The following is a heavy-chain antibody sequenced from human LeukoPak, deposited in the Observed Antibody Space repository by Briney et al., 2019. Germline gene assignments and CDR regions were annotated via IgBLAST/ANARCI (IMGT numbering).Heavy chain of an antibody. CDR1: GGSISSYY. CDR2: IYYSGST. D-gene: IGHD5-24*01. CDR3: AREKREWRRWLQLRKDPIYYYYMDV. V-gene: IGHV4-59*01. J-gene: IGHJ6*03. Sequence: PSETLSLTCTVSGGSISSYYWSWIRQPPGKGLEWIGYIYYSGSTNYNPSLKSRVTISVDTSKNQFSLKLSSVTAADTAVYYCAREKREWRRWLQLRKDPIYYYYMDVWGKGTTVTVSS.